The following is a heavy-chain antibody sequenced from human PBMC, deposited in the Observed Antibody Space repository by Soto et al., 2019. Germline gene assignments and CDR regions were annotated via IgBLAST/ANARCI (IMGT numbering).Heavy chain of an antibody. CDR1: GFTFSSYA. D-gene: IGHD3-22*01. J-gene: IGHJ3*02. Sequence: GGSLRLSCAASGFTFSSYAMHWVRQAPGKGLEWVAVISYDGSNKYYADSVKGRFTISRDNSKNTLYLQMNSLRAEDTAVYYCARDGTDYYDSSGYYPNDAFDIWGQGTMVTVSS. V-gene: IGHV3-30-3*01. CDR3: ARDGTDYYDSSGYYPNDAFDI. CDR2: ISYDGSNK.